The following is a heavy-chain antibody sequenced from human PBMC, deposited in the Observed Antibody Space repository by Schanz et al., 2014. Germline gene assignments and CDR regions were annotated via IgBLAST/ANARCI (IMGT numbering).Heavy chain of an antibody. CDR2: ITYNGGTI. D-gene: IGHD1-1*01. J-gene: IGHJ4*02. CDR3: ARDRRNADLDY. Sequence: EVHLVESGGGLGQPGGSLRLSCAASGITFSSHSLNWVRQTPGKGLEWISYITYNGGTIYYADSVKGRFTISRDNAKNSLYLEMNSLRAEDTALYYCARDRRNADLDYWGQGTLXTVSS. V-gene: IGHV3-48*01. CDR1: GITFSSHS.